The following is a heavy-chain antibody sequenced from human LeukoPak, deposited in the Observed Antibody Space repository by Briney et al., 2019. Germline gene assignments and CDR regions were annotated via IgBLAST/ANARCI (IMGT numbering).Heavy chain of an antibody. J-gene: IGHJ4*02. Sequence: SETLSLTCTVSGGSISSYYWSWIRQPAGKGLEWIGRIYTSGSTNYNPSLKSRVTMSVDTSKNQFSMKLSSVTAADTAVYYCARGIVGATGYYFDYWGQGTLVTVSS. D-gene: IGHD1-26*01. CDR3: ARGIVGATGYYFDY. CDR2: IYTSGST. CDR1: GGSISSYY. V-gene: IGHV4-4*07.